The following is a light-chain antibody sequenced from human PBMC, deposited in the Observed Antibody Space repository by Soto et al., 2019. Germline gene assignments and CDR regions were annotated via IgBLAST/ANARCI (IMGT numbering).Light chain of an antibody. Sequence: IVLTPSAAPVSCSQQKRATASCRASQSVITYLGWYQKKPGQAHRLVIFDAFCMASGVPTRFSGGVSASVFNLTISLQESDDVAGYYRQRCCAWCTFGQGTKVDIK. J-gene: IGKJ1*01. V-gene: IGKV3-11*01. CDR1: QSVITY. CDR3: QRCCAWCT. CDR2: DAF.